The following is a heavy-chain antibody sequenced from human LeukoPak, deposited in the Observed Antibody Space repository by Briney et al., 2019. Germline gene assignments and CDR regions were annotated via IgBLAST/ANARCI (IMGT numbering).Heavy chain of an antibody. CDR3: ARESRGAAAVDY. CDR1: GGTFSSYA. V-gene: IGHV1-69*04. D-gene: IGHD6-13*01. J-gene: IGHJ4*02. Sequence: SVKVSCKASGGTFSSYAISWVRQAPGQGLEWMGRIISILGIANYAQKFQGRVTITADKSTSTAYMELSSLRSEDTAVYYCARESRGAAAVDYWGQGTLVTVSS. CDR2: IISILGIA.